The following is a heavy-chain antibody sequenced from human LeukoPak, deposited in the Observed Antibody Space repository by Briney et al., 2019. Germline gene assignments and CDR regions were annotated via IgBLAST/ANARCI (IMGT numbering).Heavy chain of an antibody. CDR2: IRSKAYGGTT. J-gene: IGHJ6*03. V-gene: IGHV3-49*04. CDR1: GFTFSSYW. Sequence: PGGSLRLSCAASGFTFSSYWMSWVRQAPGKGLEWVGFIRSKAYGGTTEYAASVKGRFTISRDGSKSIAYLQMNSLKTEDTAVYYCTRDKDVLLWFGDRPAQYYYYYMDVWGKGTTVTVSS. CDR3: TRDKDVLLWFGDRPAQYYYYYMDV. D-gene: IGHD3-10*01.